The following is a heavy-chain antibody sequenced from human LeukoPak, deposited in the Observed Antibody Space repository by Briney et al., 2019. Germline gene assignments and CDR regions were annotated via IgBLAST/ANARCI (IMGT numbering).Heavy chain of an antibody. Sequence: GGSLRLSCAASGFTVSSNYMSWVRQAPGKGLKRVSVIYSGGSTYYADSVKGRFTISRDNSKNTLYLQMNSLRAEDTAVYYCASSSGDFWSGLDAFDIWGQGTMVTVSS. D-gene: IGHD3-3*01. V-gene: IGHV3-53*01. J-gene: IGHJ3*02. CDR1: GFTVSSNY. CDR3: ASSSGDFWSGLDAFDI. CDR2: IYSGGST.